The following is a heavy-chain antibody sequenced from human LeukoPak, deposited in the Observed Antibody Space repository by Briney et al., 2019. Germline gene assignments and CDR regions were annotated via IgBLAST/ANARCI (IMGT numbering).Heavy chain of an antibody. Sequence: ASVMVSCKASGYTFTSYYMHWVRQAPGQGIAWMGIINPSGGSISYAQKYQGRVTMTRDTSTSTVYMELSSLRSEDTAVYYCARDPPACTDNSNFDYWGQGTLVTVSS. CDR1: GYTFTSYY. CDR3: ARDPPACTDNSNFDY. D-gene: IGHD6-13*01. J-gene: IGHJ4*02. CDR2: INPSGGSI. V-gene: IGHV1-46*01.